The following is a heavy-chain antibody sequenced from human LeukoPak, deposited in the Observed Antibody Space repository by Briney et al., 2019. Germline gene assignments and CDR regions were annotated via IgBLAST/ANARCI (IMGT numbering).Heavy chain of an antibody. V-gene: IGHV1-69*05. J-gene: IGHJ6*04. D-gene: IGHD6-19*01. CDR2: IIPIFGTA. CDR1: GGTFSSYA. CDR3: ARGQGIIAVALDV. Sequence: ASVKVSCKASGGTFSSYAISWVRQAPGQGLEWMGRIIPIFGTANYAQKFQGRVTITTDESTSTAYVELSSLRSEDTAVYYCARGQGIIAVALDVWGKGTTVTVSS.